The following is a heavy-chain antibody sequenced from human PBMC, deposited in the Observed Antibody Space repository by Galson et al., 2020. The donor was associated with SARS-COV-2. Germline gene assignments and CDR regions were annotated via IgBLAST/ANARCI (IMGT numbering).Heavy chain of an antibody. CDR1: GFASGYIFDDYA. V-gene: IGHV3-9*01. CDR3: AKDMGSISARYNWFDS. J-gene: IGHJ5*01. Sequence: GGSLRLSCAASGFASGYIFDDYAMHWVRQAPGKGLEWVSSISWNSGTIGYADSVKGRFTVSRDNAKNSVYLQMNTLRPEDTAVYYCAKDMGSISARYNWFDSWGQGTLVAVSS. D-gene: IGHD6-6*01. CDR2: ISWNSGTI.